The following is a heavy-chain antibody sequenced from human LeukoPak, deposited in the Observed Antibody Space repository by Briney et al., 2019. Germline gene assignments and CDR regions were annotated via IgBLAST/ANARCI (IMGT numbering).Heavy chain of an antibody. Sequence: GGSLRLSCAASGFTFSSYAMHWVRQAPGKGLEWVALISYDGSNKYYADSVKGRFTISRDNSKNTLYLQMNSLRPEDTAVYYCARGADDYGGSKCNWFDPWGKGTLVTVSS. CDR3: ARGADDYGGSKCNWFDP. J-gene: IGHJ5*02. V-gene: IGHV3-30*04. D-gene: IGHD4-23*01. CDR1: GFTFSSYA. CDR2: ISYDGSNK.